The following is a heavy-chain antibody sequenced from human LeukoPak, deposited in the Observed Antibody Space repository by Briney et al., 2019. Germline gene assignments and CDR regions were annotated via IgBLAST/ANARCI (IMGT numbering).Heavy chain of an antibody. CDR2: ISGSGGST. D-gene: IGHD1-26*01. Sequence: GGSLRLSCAASGFTFSSYTMNWVRQAPGKGLEWVSAISGSGGSTYYADSVKGRFTISRDNSKNTLYLQMNGLRAEDTAVYYCAKRSPPHRGSYSYWGQGTLVTVSS. J-gene: IGHJ4*02. CDR3: AKRSPPHRGSYSY. CDR1: GFTFSSYT. V-gene: IGHV3-23*01.